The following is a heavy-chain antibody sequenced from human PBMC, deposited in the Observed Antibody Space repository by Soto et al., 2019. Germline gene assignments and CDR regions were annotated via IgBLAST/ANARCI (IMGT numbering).Heavy chain of an antibody. D-gene: IGHD1-1*01. CDR3: VRDGTKTLRDWFDP. Sequence: SETLSLTCTVSGASISCFYGSWIREAAGKGLEWIGRIYATGTTDYNPSLKSRVMMSVDTSKKQFSLKLRSVTAADTAVYYCVRDGTKTLRDWFDPWGQAISVTVSS. CDR2: IYATGTT. J-gene: IGHJ5*02. CDR1: GASISCFY. V-gene: IGHV4-4*07.